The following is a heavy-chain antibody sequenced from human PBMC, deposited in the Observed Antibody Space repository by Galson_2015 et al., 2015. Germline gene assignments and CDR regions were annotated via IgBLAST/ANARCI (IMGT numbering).Heavy chain of an antibody. CDR2: TYYRSKWYN. CDR1: GDSVSSNSAA. V-gene: IGHV6-1*01. CDR3: ARTVWWFPGWYFDL. J-gene: IGHJ2*01. Sequence: CAISGDSVSSNSAAWNWIRQSPSRGLEWLGRTYYRSKWYNDYAVSVKSRITINPDTSKNQFSLQLNSVTAADTAVYYCARTVWWFPGWYFDLWGRGTLVTVSS. D-gene: IGHD2-8*02.